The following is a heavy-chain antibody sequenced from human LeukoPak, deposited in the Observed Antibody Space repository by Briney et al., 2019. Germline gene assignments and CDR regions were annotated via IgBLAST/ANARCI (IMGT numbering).Heavy chain of an antibody. CDR1: GYSISSGYY. Sequence: SETLSLTCTVSGYSISSGYYWGWIRQPPGKGLEWIGSIYHSGSTYYNPSLKSRVTISVDTSKNQFSLKLSSVTAADTAVYYCARESLHGVVDYWGQGTLVTVSS. J-gene: IGHJ4*02. V-gene: IGHV4-38-2*02. CDR3: ARESLHGVVDY. CDR2: IYHSGST. D-gene: IGHD4-17*01.